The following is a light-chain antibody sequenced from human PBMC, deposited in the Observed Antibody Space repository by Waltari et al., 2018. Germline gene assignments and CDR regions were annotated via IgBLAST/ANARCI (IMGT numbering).Light chain of an antibody. J-gene: IGKJ2*01. CDR1: QSLTKRY. Sequence: VLTQSPGNLSLSSGESATLSCRASQSLTKRYLAWYQQKPGQAPRLVIYGASSRAAGIPDRFSGSGSGTDFTLTISRLEPEDFAVYYCQQYGSSIMYTFGQGTKLEIK. CDR3: QQYGSSIMYT. CDR2: GAS. V-gene: IGKV3-20*01.